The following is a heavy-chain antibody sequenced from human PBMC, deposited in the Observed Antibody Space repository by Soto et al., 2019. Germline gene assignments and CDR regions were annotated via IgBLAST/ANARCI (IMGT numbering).Heavy chain of an antibody. Sequence: GGSLRLSCSASGFTFSTYVMSWVRQAPGKGLEWVSAIRSSGDYTYYVDSVKGRFSISRDNAKNTLYLQMNSLRAEDTAVYYCARDGMGGYEFDYWGQGTLVTVSS. D-gene: IGHD5-12*01. CDR1: GFTFSTYV. CDR3: ARDGMGGYEFDY. J-gene: IGHJ4*02. V-gene: IGHV3-23*01. CDR2: IRSSGDYT.